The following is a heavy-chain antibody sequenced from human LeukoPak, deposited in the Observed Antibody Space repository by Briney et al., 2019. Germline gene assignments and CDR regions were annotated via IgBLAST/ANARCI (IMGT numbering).Heavy chain of an antibody. CDR3: ARGPSWSGYSQPYYFDY. Sequence: GASVKVSCKASGYTFTSYDINWVRQAAGQGLEWMGRMNPNSGNTGYAQKFQGRVTITRNTSISTAYMELSSLRSEDTAVYSCARGPSWSGYSQPYYFDYWGQGTLVTVSS. J-gene: IGHJ4*02. V-gene: IGHV1-8*03. D-gene: IGHD3-3*01. CDR2: MNPNSGNT. CDR1: GYTFTSYD.